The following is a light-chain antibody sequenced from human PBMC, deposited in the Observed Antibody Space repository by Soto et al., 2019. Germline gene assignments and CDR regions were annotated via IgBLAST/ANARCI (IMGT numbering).Light chain of an antibody. CDR2: KAS. Sequence: DIQMTQSPSTLSGSVGDRVTITYRASQTISSWLAWYQQKPGKAPKLLIYKASTLKSGVPSRFSGSGSGTEFTLTISCLQSEDFATYYCQQYYSYPQTFGQGTKVDIK. CDR3: QQYYSYPQT. J-gene: IGKJ1*01. CDR1: QTISSW. V-gene: IGKV1-5*03.